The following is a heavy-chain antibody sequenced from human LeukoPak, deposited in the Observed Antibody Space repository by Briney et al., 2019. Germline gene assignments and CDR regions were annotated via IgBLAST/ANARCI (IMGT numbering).Heavy chain of an antibody. CDR1: GYTFTGYY. J-gene: IGHJ4*02. Sequence: SCKASGYTFTGYYMHWVRQAPGQGLEWVAVVAHDEKTIFYADSLKGRFTVSRDNSKNTVYLQMNSLRDEDTAVYYCAREKQSGGTPFDYWGQGSLVTVSS. CDR3: AREKQSGGTPFDY. V-gene: IGHV3-30*04. D-gene: IGHD1-26*01. CDR2: VAHDEKTI.